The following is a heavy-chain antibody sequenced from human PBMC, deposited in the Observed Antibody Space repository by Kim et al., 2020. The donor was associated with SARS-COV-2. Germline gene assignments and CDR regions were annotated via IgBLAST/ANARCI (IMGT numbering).Heavy chain of an antibody. CDR3: ASPSTVITPFDY. D-gene: IGHD4-17*01. J-gene: IGHJ4*02. Sequence: NYNPSLKSRITISVDTSKNQFSLKLNSVTAADTAVYYCASPSTVITPFDYWGQGTLVTVSS. V-gene: IGHV4-34*01.